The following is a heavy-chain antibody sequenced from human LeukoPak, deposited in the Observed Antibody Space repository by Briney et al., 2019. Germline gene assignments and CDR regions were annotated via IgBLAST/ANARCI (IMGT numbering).Heavy chain of an antibody. J-gene: IGHJ4*02. V-gene: IGHV3-48*03. CDR3: ARGLRDYFDY. Sequence: GGSRRLSCAASGFLISDFEINWVRQAPGKGLEWVSYISSSGSDIYYGDSVKGRFTTSRDNAKKSVYLQMNSLRAEDTALYYCARGLRDYFDYWGQGTLVTVSS. CDR1: GFLISDFE. CDR2: ISSSGSDI.